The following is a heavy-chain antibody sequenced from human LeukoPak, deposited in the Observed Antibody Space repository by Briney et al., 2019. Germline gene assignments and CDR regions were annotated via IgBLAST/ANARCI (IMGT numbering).Heavy chain of an antibody. D-gene: IGHD1-26*01. V-gene: IGHV1-18*01. J-gene: IGHJ5*02. Sequence: GASVKVSCKASGYTFTSYGISWVRQAPGQGLGWMGWISAYNGNTNYAQKLQGSVTMTTDTSTSTAYMEQRSLRSDETAVYYCARERGSYLIRTPGNWFDPWGEGTLVTVSS. CDR1: GYTFTSYG. CDR3: ARERGSYLIRTPGNWFDP. CDR2: ISAYNGNT.